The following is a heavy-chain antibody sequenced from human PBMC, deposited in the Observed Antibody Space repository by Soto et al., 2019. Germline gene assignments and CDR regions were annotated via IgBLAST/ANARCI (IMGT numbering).Heavy chain of an antibody. D-gene: IGHD5-18*01. V-gene: IGHV3-23*01. Sequence: GGPMRLSCAASGFTFSSYSMSWVRQAQGKGLEWVSAISGSGGSTYYADSVKGRFTISRDNSKNTLYLQMNSLRAEDTAVYYCAKDFGGYTAMVTSDYWGQGTLVTVSS. CDR2: ISGSGGST. CDR3: AKDFGGYTAMVTSDY. J-gene: IGHJ4*02. CDR1: GFTFSSYS.